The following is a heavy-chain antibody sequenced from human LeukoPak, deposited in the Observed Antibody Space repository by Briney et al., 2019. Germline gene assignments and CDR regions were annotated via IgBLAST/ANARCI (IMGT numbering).Heavy chain of an antibody. CDR1: GFTFSNYE. Sequence: PGGSLRLSCAASGFTFSNYEMHWVRQAPGRGLEWVSYISSSGSDIYYADSVKGRFTISRDSAKNSLYLYMNSLRAEDTAVYYCARDYGGSSPFDYWGQGTLVTVSS. J-gene: IGHJ4*02. V-gene: IGHV3-48*03. CDR3: ARDYGGSSPFDY. CDR2: ISSSGSDI. D-gene: IGHD4-23*01.